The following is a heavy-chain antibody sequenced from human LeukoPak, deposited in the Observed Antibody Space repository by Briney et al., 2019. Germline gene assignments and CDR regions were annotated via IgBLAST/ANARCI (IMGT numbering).Heavy chain of an antibody. V-gene: IGHV4-39*01. CDR1: GGSLSSSSYY. CDR2: IYYSGST. J-gene: IGHJ4*02. D-gene: IGHD3-16*02. Sequence: SETLSLTCTVSGGSLSSSSYYWGWIRQPPGKGLEWLGSIYYSGSTYYNPSLKSRVTISVDTSKNQFYLKLSSVNAADTAVYYCARLTSATYYDYVWGSYRPDYWGQGTLVTVSS. CDR3: ARLTSATYYDYVWGSYRPDY.